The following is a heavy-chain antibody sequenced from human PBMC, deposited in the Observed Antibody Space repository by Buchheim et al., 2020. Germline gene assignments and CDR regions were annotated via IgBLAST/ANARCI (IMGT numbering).Heavy chain of an antibody. CDR1: GFTFSSYA. CDR2: ISYDGSNK. Sequence: VQLVESGGGLVKPGGSLRLSCAASGFTFSSYAMHWVRQAPGKGLEWVAVISYDGSNKYYADSVKGRFTISRDNSKNTLYLQMNSLRAEDTAVYYCARDLFGYYYDSSGYYPGDYWGQGTL. CDR3: ARDLFGYYYDSSGYYPGDY. V-gene: IGHV3-30-3*01. D-gene: IGHD3-22*01. J-gene: IGHJ4*02.